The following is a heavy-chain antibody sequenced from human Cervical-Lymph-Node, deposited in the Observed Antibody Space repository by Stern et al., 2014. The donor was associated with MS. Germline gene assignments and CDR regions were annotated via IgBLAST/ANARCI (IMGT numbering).Heavy chain of an antibody. CDR3: VSDGSGWRN. J-gene: IGHJ4*02. Sequence: EDQLVESGGGLVQPGGSLKLSCAASGILFSGASMHWVRQPSGKGLEWIGRIRSKTNAYTATYTESVKGRFTISRDDSKNTAYLQMNSLKTEDTAVYYCVSDGSGWRNWGQGTLVTVSS. CDR2: IRSKTNAYTA. D-gene: IGHD3-10*01. CDR1: GILFSGAS. V-gene: IGHV3-73*01.